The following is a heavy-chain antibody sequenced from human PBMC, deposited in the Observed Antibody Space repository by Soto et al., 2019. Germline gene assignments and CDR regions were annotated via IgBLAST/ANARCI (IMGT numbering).Heavy chain of an antibody. CDR3: ARDVAAAVSSLWFDP. D-gene: IGHD6-13*01. CDR2: IIPIFGTA. V-gene: IGHV1-69*12. Sequence: QVQLVQSGAEVKKPGASVKVSCKASGGTFSSYAISWVRQAPGQGLEWMGGIIPIFGTANYAQKFQGRVTITADESTSTAYMEMSSLRSEDAAVYYCARDVAAAVSSLWFDPWGQGTLVTVSS. J-gene: IGHJ5*02. CDR1: GGTFSSYA.